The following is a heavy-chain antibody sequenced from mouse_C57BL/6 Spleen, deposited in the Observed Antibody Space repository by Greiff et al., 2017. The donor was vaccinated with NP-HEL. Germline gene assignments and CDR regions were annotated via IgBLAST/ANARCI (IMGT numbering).Heavy chain of an antibody. J-gene: IGHJ1*03. V-gene: IGHV1-52*01. CDR2: IDPSDSET. CDR1: GYTFTSYW. Sequence: QVQLQQPGAELVRPGSSVKLSCKASGYTFTSYWMHWVKQRPIQGLEWIGNIDPSDSETHYNQKFKDKATLTVDKSSSTAYMQLSSLPSEDSAVYYCARKKKDSSYGWYFDVWGTGTTVTVSS. D-gene: IGHD1-1*01. CDR3: ARKKKDSSYGWYFDV.